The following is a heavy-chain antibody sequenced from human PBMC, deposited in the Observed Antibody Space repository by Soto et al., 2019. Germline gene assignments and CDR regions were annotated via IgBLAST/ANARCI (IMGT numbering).Heavy chain of an antibody. V-gene: IGHV4-39*01. CDR2: VDYTGSA. D-gene: IGHD1-20*01. CDR3: ARQGINRGFGPGAFDI. Sequence: QLQLQESGPGLVKPSETLSLTCSVSGDSLSSSYYYWGWIRQPPGERLEWIASVDYTGSAYYSPSLRGRVTISVDTSNNDFSLKVDSVSAADTALYYCARQGINRGFGPGAFDICGQGTTVIVSS. CDR1: GDSLSSSYYY. J-gene: IGHJ3*02.